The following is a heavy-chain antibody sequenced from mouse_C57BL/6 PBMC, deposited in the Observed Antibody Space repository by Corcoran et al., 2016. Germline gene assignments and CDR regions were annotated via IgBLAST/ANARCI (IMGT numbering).Heavy chain of an antibody. CDR1: GYSITSGYY. CDR2: ISYDGSN. D-gene: IGHD2-5*01. CDR3: ARDQGLYSNLAWFAY. J-gene: IGHJ3*01. Sequence: DVQLQESGPGLVKPSQSLSLTCSVTGYSITSGYYWNWIRQFPGNKLEWMGYISYDGSNNYNPSLKNRISITRDTSKNQFFLKLNSVTTEDTATYYCARDQGLYSNLAWFAYWGQGTLVTVS. V-gene: IGHV3-6*01.